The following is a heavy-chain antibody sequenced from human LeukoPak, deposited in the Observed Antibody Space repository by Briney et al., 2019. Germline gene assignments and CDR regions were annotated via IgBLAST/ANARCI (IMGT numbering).Heavy chain of an antibody. Sequence: GGSLRLSCAGSGFSVSNYYMNWVRQAPGKGLEWVSLIRDSGETFYADSVKGRFTISRDNSMNTVYLQMNRLRVEDTAVYFCARDRAVTQVWVEFDSWGQGTLVTVSS. J-gene: IGHJ5*01. D-gene: IGHD3-16*01. CDR3: ARDRAVTQVWVEFDS. CDR1: GFSVSNYY. CDR2: IRDSGET. V-gene: IGHV3-66*03.